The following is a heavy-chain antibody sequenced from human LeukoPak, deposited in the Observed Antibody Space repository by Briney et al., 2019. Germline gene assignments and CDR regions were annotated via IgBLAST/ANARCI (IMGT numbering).Heavy chain of an antibody. V-gene: IGHV4-39*07. D-gene: IGHD5-24*01. CDR1: GVSISSSSYY. Sequence: SETLSLTCTVSGVSISSSSYYWGWVRQPPGKGLGWIGSIYYRGSTYYNPSLKNRVTISVYTSKNQFSLKLTSVTAADTAVYYCARGRPGRDGYNYFDYWGQGTLVTVSS. CDR2: IYYRGST. J-gene: IGHJ4*02. CDR3: ARGRPGRDGYNYFDY.